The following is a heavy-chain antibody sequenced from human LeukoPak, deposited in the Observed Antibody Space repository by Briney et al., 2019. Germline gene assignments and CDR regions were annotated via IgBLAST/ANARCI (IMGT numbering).Heavy chain of an antibody. CDR1: GFTFSSHA. D-gene: IGHD3-9*01. CDR2: ISGSGGST. CDR3: AKGDNDILTGYYNSFDY. J-gene: IGHJ4*02. V-gene: IGHV3-23*01. Sequence: GGSLRLSCAASGFTFSSHAMSWVRQAPGKGLEWVSAISGSGGSTYYADSVKGRFTISRDNSKNTLYLQMNSLRAGDTAVYYCAKGDNDILTGYYNSFDYWGQGTLVTVSS.